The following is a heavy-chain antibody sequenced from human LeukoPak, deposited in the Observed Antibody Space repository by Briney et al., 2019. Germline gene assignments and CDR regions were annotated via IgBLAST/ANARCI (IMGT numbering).Heavy chain of an antibody. CDR1: GYTFTSYG. V-gene: IGHV1-18*01. Sequence: ASVKVSCKASGYTFTSYGISWVRQAPGQGLEWMGWISAYNGNTNYAQKLQGRVTMTTDTSTSTAYMELRSLRSDDTAVYYCARVVSLTGTIWFDPWGQGTLVTVSS. CDR2: ISAYNGNT. J-gene: IGHJ5*02. D-gene: IGHD1/OR15-1a*01. CDR3: ARVVSLTGTIWFDP.